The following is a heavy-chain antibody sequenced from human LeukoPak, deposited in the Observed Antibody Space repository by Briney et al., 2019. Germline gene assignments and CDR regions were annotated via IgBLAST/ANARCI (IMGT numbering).Heavy chain of an antibody. CDR2: INHSGST. D-gene: IGHD3-22*01. J-gene: IGHJ4*02. V-gene: IGHV4-34*01. Sequence: SETLSFTCAVYGGSFSGYYWSWIRQPPGKGLEWIGEINHSGSTNYNPSLKSRVTISVDTSKNQFSLKLSSVTAADTAVYYCARAIRRGYPVSTDYWGQGTLVTVSS. CDR1: GGSFSGYY. CDR3: ARAIRRGYPVSTDY.